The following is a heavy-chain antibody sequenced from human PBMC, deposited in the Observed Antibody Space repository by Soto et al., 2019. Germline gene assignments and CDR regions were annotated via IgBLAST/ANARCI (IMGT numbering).Heavy chain of an antibody. CDR3: ARSLGYCSGGSCYGAAVAAIDY. V-gene: IGHV2-70*18. J-gene: IGHJ4*02. Sequence: TLSLTCSVSGDSVSSGNYYWSWIRQPPGKGLEWLALIDWDDDKYYSTSLKTRLTISKDTSKNQVVLTMTNMDPVDTATYYCARSLGYCSGGSCYGAAVAAIDYWGQGTLVTVSS. CDR1: GDSVSSGNYY. D-gene: IGHD2-15*01. CDR2: IDWDDDK.